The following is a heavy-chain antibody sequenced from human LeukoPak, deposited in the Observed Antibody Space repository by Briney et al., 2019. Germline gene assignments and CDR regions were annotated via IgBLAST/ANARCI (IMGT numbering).Heavy chain of an antibody. V-gene: IGHV3-30*04. CDR2: ISYDGSDK. D-gene: IGHD6-13*01. CDR3: ASRRAIYSSRSPFDY. J-gene: IGHJ4*02. CDR1: RFTFSRCS. Sequence: GGSLRLSCAASRFTFSRCSMHWVRQAPGKGLEWVAVISYDGSDKYYTHFVKGRFTISRDNSKNTLFLQMNSLRAEDTAVYYCASRRAIYSSRSPFDYWGQGTLVTVSS.